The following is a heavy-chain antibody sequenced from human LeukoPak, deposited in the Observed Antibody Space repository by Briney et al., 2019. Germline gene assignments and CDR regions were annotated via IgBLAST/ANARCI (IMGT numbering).Heavy chain of an antibody. CDR3: ARATRYCSSTSCWAQIYYFDY. CDR1: GYAFTSYG. V-gene: IGHV1-18*04. D-gene: IGHD2-2*01. CDR2: ISGYNGDT. J-gene: IGHJ4*02. Sequence: ASVKVSCKASGYAFTSYGFSWVRQAPGQGLEWMGWISGYNGDTNYAQKFQGRVTMTPDTSTNTAYMELRSLRSDDTAVYYCARATRYCSSTSCWAQIYYFDYWGQGTLVTVSS.